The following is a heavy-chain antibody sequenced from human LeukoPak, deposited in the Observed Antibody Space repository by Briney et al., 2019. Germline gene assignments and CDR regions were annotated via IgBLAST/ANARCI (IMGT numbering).Heavy chain of an antibody. CDR1: GFTFSDYY. V-gene: IGHV3-11*04. CDR3: AKPYGYSVDY. Sequence: GGSLRLSCAASGFTFSDYYMSWIRQAPGKGLEWVSYISSSGSTIYYADSVKGRFTISRDNSKNTLYLQMNSLRAEDTALYYCAKPYGYSVDYWGQGTLVTVSS. D-gene: IGHD3-22*01. CDR2: ISSSGSTI. J-gene: IGHJ4*02.